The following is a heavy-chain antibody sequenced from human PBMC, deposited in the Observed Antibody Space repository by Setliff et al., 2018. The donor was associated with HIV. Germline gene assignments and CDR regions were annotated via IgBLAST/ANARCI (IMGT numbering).Heavy chain of an antibody. D-gene: IGHD6-13*01. Sequence: PSETLSLTCTVSGGSIRSSSSYWGWIRQPPGKGLEWIGEINHSGSTHYNPSLKSRFTISVDTSKNQFSLKVNSVTAADTAVYYCARGARLLAGYSDRWDYYYMGVWGKGITVTVSS. J-gene: IGHJ6*03. CDR1: GGSIRSSSSY. V-gene: IGHV4-39*07. CDR3: ARGARLLAGYSDRWDYYYMGV. CDR2: INHSGST.